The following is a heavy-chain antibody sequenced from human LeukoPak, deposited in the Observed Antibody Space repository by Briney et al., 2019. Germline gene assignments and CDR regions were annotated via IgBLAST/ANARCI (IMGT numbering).Heavy chain of an antibody. J-gene: IGHJ4*02. CDR2: ISSSSGYT. Sequence: GGSLRLSCAASVFTFSDYYMSWVRQAPGKGLEWVSYISSSSGYTNYADSVKGRFTISRDNAKNSLYLQMNSLRAEDTAVYYCARSRSGYYNVVDYWGQGTLVTVSS. V-gene: IGHV3-11*06. D-gene: IGHD3-22*01. CDR3: ARSRSGYYNVVDY. CDR1: VFTFSDYY.